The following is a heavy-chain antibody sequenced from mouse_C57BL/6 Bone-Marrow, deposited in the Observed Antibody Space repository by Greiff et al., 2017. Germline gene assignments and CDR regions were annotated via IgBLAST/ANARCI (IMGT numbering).Heavy chain of an antibody. J-gene: IGHJ1*03. D-gene: IGHD1-1*01. Sequence: QVQLQQPGAELARPGASVKMSCKASGYTFTSYTMHWVKQRPGQGLEWIGYINPSSGYTKYNQKFKDKATLTADKSSSTAYMQLSSLTSEDSAAYYCARLKILRGKYFDVWGTGTTVTVSS. V-gene: IGHV1-4*01. CDR3: ARLKILRGKYFDV. CDR2: INPSSGYT. CDR1: GYTFTSYT.